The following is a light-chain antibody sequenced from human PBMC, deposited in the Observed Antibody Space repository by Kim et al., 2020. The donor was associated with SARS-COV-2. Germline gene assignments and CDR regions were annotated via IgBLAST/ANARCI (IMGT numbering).Light chain of an antibody. V-gene: IGLV3-25*03. CDR3: QSADSSDTFWV. Sequence: SYELTQPPSVSVSPGQTARITCSGDALPKQYAYWFQQKPGQAPVVVIYEDTERPSGLPERFSGSTSGTTVTLTISGVQAEDEADYYCQSADSSDTFWVFGGGTQLTVL. J-gene: IGLJ3*02. CDR1: ALPKQY. CDR2: EDT.